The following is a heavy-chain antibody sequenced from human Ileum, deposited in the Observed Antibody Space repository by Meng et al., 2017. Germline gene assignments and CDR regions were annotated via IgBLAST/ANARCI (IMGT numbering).Heavy chain of an antibody. CDR3: AIPDCSSTSCYAGY. D-gene: IGHD2-2*01. V-gene: IGHV1-69*06. J-gene: IGHJ4*02. CDR1: GGTFSSYS. CDR2: IIPIFGTA. Sequence: VQLVPYGADGKKPGSSVKVACKAAGGTFSSYSISWVRQAPGQGLEWMGGIIPIFGTANYAQKFQGRVTITADKSTSTAYMELSSLRSEDTAVYYCAIPDCSSTSCYAGYWGQGTLVTVSS.